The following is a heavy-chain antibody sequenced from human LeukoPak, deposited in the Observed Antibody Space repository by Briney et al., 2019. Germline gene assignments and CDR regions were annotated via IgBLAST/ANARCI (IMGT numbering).Heavy chain of an antibody. CDR1: GGSFSGYY. D-gene: IGHD1-26*01. J-gene: IGHJ4*02. CDR2: INHSGST. Sequence: SETLSLTCAVYGGSFSGYYWSWIRQPPGKGLEWIGEINHSGSTNYNPSLKSRVTISVDTSKIQFSLKLSSVTAADTAVYYCARPHRVRAKGSFDYWGQGTLVTVSS. CDR3: ARPHRVRAKGSFDY. V-gene: IGHV4-34*01.